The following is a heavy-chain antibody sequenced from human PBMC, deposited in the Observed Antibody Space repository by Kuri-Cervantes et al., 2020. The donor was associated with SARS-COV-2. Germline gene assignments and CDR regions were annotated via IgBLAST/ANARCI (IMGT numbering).Heavy chain of an antibody. D-gene: IGHD3-10*01. CDR2: IIPIFGTA. Sequence: SVKVSCKASGGTFSSYAISWVRQAPGQGLEWMGGIIPIFGTANYAQKFQGRVTITADESTSTAYMGLSSLRSEDTAVYYCVRDRRGATRPDAFDIWGQGTMVTVSS. CDR1: GGTFSSYA. V-gene: IGHV1-69*13. CDR3: VRDRRGATRPDAFDI. J-gene: IGHJ3*02.